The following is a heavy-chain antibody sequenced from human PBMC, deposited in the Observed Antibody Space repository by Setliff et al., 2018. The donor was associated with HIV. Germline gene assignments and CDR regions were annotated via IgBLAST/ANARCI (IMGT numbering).Heavy chain of an antibody. D-gene: IGHD6-13*01. V-gene: IGHV4-31*03. Sequence: KSSETLSLTCTVSGGSISSDGHYWSWIRQHPGKGLEWIGYIYNTGSTYHSPSLESRVTISIDTSKNQFSLKLNSVTAADTAVYYCARLTRITTAGHWGQGTLVTVSS. J-gene: IGHJ4*02. CDR2: IYNTGST. CDR1: GGSISSDGHY. CDR3: ARLTRITTAGH.